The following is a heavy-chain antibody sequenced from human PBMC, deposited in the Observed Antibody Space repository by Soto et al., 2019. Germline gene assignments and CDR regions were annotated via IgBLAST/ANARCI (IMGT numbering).Heavy chain of an antibody. V-gene: IGHV1-46*03. J-gene: IGHJ5*02. CDR2: INPSGGST. CDR1: GYTFTNYY. D-gene: IGHD3-10*01. Sequence: ASVKVSCKASGYTFTNYYMHWVRQAPGQGLEWMGIINPSGGSTSYAQKFQGRVTMTRDTSTSTVYMALSSLRSEDTAMYYCAREEDGSGSYWFDPWGQGTLVTSPQ. CDR3: AREEDGSGSYWFDP.